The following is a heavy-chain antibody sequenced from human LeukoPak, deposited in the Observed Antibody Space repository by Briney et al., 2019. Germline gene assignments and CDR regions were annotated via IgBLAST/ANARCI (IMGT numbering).Heavy chain of an antibody. J-gene: IGHJ3*02. D-gene: IGHD6-19*01. CDR3: ARSLYSSGWTLDAFDI. Sequence: SGGSLRLSCAASGFTFSSYWMSWVRQAPGKGLEWVANIKQDGSEKYYVDSVKGRFTISRDNSKNTLYLQMNSLRAEDTAVYYCARSLYSSGWTLDAFDIWGQGTMVTVSS. V-gene: IGHV3-7*01. CDR1: GFTFSSYW. CDR2: IKQDGSEK.